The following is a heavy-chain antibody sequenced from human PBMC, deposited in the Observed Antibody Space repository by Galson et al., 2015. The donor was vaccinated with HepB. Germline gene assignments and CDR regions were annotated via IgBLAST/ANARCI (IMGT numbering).Heavy chain of an antibody. Sequence: SLRLSCAISRPSFGDFAIGWFRRAPGKGLEWVGFIRSNNYGGTIRYAASSRGRFRISRDDSTNIAYLQMNSLRTDDTAVYFCTSGNCDGPFDHWGQGSRVTVSS. D-gene: IGHD1-7*01. CDR2: IRSNNYGGTI. J-gene: IGHJ5*02. CDR1: RPSFGDFA. CDR3: TSGNCDGPFDH. V-gene: IGHV3-49*03.